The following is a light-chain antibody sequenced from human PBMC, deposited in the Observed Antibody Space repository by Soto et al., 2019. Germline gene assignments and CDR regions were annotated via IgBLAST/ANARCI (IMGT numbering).Light chain of an antibody. J-gene: IGKJ2*01. CDR2: GAS. V-gene: IGKV3-15*01. Sequence: EIVMKHSPATLSVSPGERATLSCRASQSVRDNLAWYQQKPGQAPRLLIYGASTRATGIPARFSGSGSGTEFTLTINSLQYEDFALYFCQQSNNWPYTFGQGTKLEIK. CDR1: QSVRDN. CDR3: QQSNNWPYT.